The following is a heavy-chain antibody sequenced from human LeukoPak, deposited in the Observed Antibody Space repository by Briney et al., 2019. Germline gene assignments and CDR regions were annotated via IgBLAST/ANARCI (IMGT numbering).Heavy chain of an antibody. Sequence: ASVKVSCKASGYTFSDLYIHWVRQAPGQGLEYVGWITPKSGDTYSPQRFQGRVTMTRDASISTAFMELSSLRSDDTAVYFCARVRLADERAWAYWGQGTLVTVSS. J-gene: IGHJ4*02. CDR2: ITPKSGDT. V-gene: IGHV1-2*02. CDR3: ARVRLADERAWAY. D-gene: IGHD3-3*02. CDR1: GYTFSDLY.